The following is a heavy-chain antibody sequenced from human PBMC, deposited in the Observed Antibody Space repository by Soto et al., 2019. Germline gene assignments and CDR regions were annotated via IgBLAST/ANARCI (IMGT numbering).Heavy chain of an antibody. CDR3: ARVRGYGDRHYNWFDP. CDR1: GGSISSGGYS. D-gene: IGHD4-17*01. J-gene: IGHJ5*02. CDR2: IYHSGST. Sequence: QLQLQESGSGLVKPSQTLSLTCAVSGGSISSGGYSWSWIRQPPGKGLEWIGYIYHSGSTYYNPSLKSRVPISVDRSKSQFSLKLSSVTAADTAVYYCARVRGYGDRHYNWFDPWGQGTLVTVSS. V-gene: IGHV4-30-2*01.